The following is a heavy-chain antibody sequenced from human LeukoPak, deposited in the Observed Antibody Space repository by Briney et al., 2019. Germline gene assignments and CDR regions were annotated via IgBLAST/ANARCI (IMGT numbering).Heavy chain of an antibody. CDR2: ISGTGGST. V-gene: IGHV3-23*01. Sequence: GGSLRLSCAASGFTFSSYWMSWIRQAPGKGLEWVSSISGTGGSTYYADSVKGRFTISRDNSKSTLYLQMNSLRAEDTAIYYCAKTYDSSGSYPPDYWGQGTLVTVSS. J-gene: IGHJ4*02. D-gene: IGHD3-22*01. CDR1: GFTFSSYW. CDR3: AKTYDSSGSYPPDY.